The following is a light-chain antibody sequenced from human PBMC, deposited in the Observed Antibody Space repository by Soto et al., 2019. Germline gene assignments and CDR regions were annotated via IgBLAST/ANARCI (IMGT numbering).Light chain of an antibody. V-gene: IGKV1-9*01. CDR2: SAS. CDR1: QALSNY. CDR3: QQLSRYPLT. J-gene: IGKJ4*01. Sequence: DIQLTQSPSVPSASVGDTVTITCRASQALSNYLAWYQQKPGKAPDLLIYSASTLQSGVPSRFSGSGSETEFSLTIRALQPEDFATYYCQQLSRYPLTFGGGTKVDI.